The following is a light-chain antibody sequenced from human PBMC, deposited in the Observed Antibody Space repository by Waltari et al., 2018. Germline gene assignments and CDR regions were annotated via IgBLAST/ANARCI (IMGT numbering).Light chain of an antibody. CDR3: SSYTSSSTLV. V-gene: IGLV2-14*01. Sequence: QSALTQPAPVSGSPGQSLTISCTGTRSDVGGSNFVSWSQQHPGKAPNLMIYDVSKRPSGVSNRFSGSKSGNTASLTISGLQAEDEADYYCSSYTSSSTLVFGGGTKLTVL. J-gene: IGLJ2*01. CDR2: DVS. CDR1: RSDVGGSNF.